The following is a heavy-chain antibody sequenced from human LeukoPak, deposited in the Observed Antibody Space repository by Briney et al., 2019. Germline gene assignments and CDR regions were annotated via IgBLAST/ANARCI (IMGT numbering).Heavy chain of an antibody. J-gene: IGHJ5*02. D-gene: IGHD3-9*01. CDR3: ARESGGSYYDILTGYYRGYNWFDP. CDR2: IIPIFGTA. CDR1: GGTFSSYA. V-gene: IGHV1-69*13. Sequence: SVKVSCKASGGTFSSYAISWVRQAPGQGLEWMGGIIPIFGTANYAQKFQGRVTITADESTSTAYMELSSLRSEDTAVYYCARESGGSYYDILTGYYRGYNWFDPWGQGTLVTVSS.